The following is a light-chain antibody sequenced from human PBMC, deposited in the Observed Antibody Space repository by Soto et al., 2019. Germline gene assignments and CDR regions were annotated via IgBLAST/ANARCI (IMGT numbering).Light chain of an antibody. V-gene: IGKV3-20*01. CDR3: QQYGNSPIT. J-gene: IGKJ5*01. Sequence: EIVLTQSPGTLSLSPGERATLSCRASQRVTSNYLAWYQQKPGQAPRLLIYGVSSRATGIPDRFSGSGSGTDFTLTISRLEPEDFAVYYCQQYGNSPITFGQGTRLEIK. CDR1: QRVTSNY. CDR2: GVS.